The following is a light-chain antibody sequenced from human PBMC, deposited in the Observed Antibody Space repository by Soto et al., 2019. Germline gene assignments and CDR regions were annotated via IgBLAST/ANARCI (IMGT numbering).Light chain of an antibody. CDR2: EVR. CDR3: SSYTTSSVVV. CDR1: SSDVGDYKY. Sequence: QSALTQPASVSGSPGQSITISCTGTSSDVGDYKYISWYQQHPGRAPKLMIYEVRNRPSGVSNRFSGSKFGNTASLTISGLRAEDEADYYCSSYTTSSVVVFGGGTKLTVL. V-gene: IGLV2-14*01. J-gene: IGLJ2*01.